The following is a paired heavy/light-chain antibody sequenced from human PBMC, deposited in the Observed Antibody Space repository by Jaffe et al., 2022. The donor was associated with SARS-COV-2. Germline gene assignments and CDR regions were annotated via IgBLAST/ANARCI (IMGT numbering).Light chain of an antibody. Sequence: QSALTQPASVSGSPGQSITISCTGTSSDVGGYSLVSWYQQHPGKAPKLMIYEGNKRPSGVSNRFSGSKSGNTASLTISGLQAEDEADYYCCSYAGGSIVVFGGGTKVTVL. CDR1: SSDVGGYSL. V-gene: IGLV2-23*01. CDR2: EGN. CDR3: CSYAGGSIVV. J-gene: IGLJ2*01.
Heavy chain of an antibody. J-gene: IGHJ4*02. CDR1: GFAFDDYA. D-gene: IGHD3-22*01. V-gene: IGHV3-9*01. CDR3: VKDWNYYHSSGAFDY. CDR2: ISWNSGSI. Sequence: EVQLVESGGGLVQPGRSLRLSCAASGFAFDDYAIHWVRQAPGKGLEWVSGISWNSGSIGYADSVKGRFTISRDNAKNSLYLQMNSLRAEDTALYYCVKDWNYYHSSGAFDYWGQGTLVTVSS.